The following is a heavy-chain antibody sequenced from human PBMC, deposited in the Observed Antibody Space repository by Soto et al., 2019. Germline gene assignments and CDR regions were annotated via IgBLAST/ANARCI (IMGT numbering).Heavy chain of an antibody. Sequence: SVKVSCKASGFTFTSSAVQWVRQARGQRLEWIGWIVVGSGNTNYAQKFQERVTITRDMSTSTAYMELSSLRSEDTAVYYCARLFFISTSCYDYYYYGMDVWGQGTTVTVSS. D-gene: IGHD2-2*01. CDR3: ARLFFISTSCYDYYYYGMDV. J-gene: IGHJ6*02. CDR2: IVVGSGNT. V-gene: IGHV1-58*01. CDR1: GFTFTSSA.